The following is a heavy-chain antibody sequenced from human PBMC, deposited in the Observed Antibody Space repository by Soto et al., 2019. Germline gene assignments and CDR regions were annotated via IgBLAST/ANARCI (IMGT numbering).Heavy chain of an antibody. J-gene: IGHJ4*02. CDR3: AKDPTLDYGDYGIHDGYFDY. CDR2: ISGSGGST. CDR1: GFTFSSYA. Sequence: GGSLRLSCAASGFTFSSYAMSWVRQAPGKGLEWVSAISGSGGSTYYADSVKGRFTISRDNSKNTLYLQMNSLRAEDTAVYYCAKDPTLDYGDYGIHDGYFDYWGQGTLVTVSS. D-gene: IGHD4-17*01. V-gene: IGHV3-23*01.